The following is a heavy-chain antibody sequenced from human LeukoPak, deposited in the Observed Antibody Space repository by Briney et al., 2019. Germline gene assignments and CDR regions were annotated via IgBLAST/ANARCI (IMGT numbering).Heavy chain of an antibody. CDR1: GGSISSYY. CDR2: IYYSGST. Sequence: PSETLSLTCTVSGGSISSYYWGWIRQPPGKGLEWIGSIYYSGSTYYNPSLKSRVTISVDTSKNQFSLKLSSVTAADTAVYYCALGQLLLAAHFDYWGQGTLVTVSS. V-gene: IGHV4-39*07. D-gene: IGHD2-2*01. CDR3: ALGQLLLAAHFDY. J-gene: IGHJ4*02.